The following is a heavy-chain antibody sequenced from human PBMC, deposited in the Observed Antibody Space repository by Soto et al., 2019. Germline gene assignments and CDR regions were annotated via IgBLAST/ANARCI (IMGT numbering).Heavy chain of an antibody. CDR3: ARGLGDITGKGNYYYYMNV. V-gene: IGHV4-34*01. Sequence: PSETLSLTCAVYGGSFSGYYWSWIRQPPGKGLEWIGEINHSGSTNYNPSLKSRVTISVDTSKNQFSLKLSSVTAADTAVYYCARGLGDITGKGNYYYYMNVWGKGTTVTVSS. CDR2: INHSGST. D-gene: IGHD1-20*01. CDR1: GGSFSGYY. J-gene: IGHJ6*03.